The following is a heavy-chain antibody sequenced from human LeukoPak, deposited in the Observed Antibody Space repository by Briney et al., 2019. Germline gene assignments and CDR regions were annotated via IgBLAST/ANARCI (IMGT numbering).Heavy chain of an antibody. Sequence: SETLSLTCSVSGGSITSLYWSWVRQPPGKGLEYVGYVHHTGVTNYNPSLRGRVTVSMDSSKNQFSLKMNSVTAADTAVYYRVRSATIAMFRYGMDVWGQGTTVTVSS. D-gene: IGHD5-24*01. CDR3: VRSATIAMFRYGMDV. J-gene: IGHJ6*02. V-gene: IGHV4-59*11. CDR2: VHHTGVT. CDR1: GGSITSLY.